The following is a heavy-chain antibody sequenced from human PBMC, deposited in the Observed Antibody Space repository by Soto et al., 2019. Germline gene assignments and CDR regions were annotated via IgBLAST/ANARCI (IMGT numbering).Heavy chain of an antibody. CDR1: GFTFSSYA. Sequence: GSLRLSCAASGFTFSSYAMSWVRQAPGNGLEGVSGISGSGGSTYYADSVKGRFTISRDNSKNTLYLKMNSLRAEDTAVYYCAKDRARQQWLVLGTHYFDYWGQGTLVTVSS. V-gene: IGHV3-23*01. J-gene: IGHJ4*02. D-gene: IGHD6-19*01. CDR3: AKDRARQQWLVLGTHYFDY. CDR2: ISGSGGST.